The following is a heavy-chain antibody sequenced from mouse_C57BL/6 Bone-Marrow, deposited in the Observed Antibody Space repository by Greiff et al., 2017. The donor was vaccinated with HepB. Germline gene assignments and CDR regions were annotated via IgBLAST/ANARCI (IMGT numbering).Heavy chain of an antibody. CDR1: GYTFTNYW. CDR2: IYPGGGYT. CDR3: ARSGDYPYFDD. Sequence: QVQLQQSGAELVRPGTSVKMSCKASGYTFTNYWIGWAKQRPGHGLEWIGDIYPGGGYTNYNEKFKGKATLTADKSSSTAYMQFSSLTSEDSAIYYCARSGDYPYFDDWGQGTTLTVSS. J-gene: IGHJ2*01. D-gene: IGHD1-1*02. V-gene: IGHV1-63*01.